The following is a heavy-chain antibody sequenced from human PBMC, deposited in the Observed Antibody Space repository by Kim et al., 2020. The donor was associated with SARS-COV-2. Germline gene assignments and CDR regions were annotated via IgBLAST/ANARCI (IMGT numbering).Heavy chain of an antibody. Sequence: SETLSLTRAVSGDSISSNSWWSWVRQSPGRGLEWIGEAYHSGSTYYKLSFKSRVGISLDKSKNQFSLNLGFLTAADTAVYFCARGKGFRFDPNPPGYFFYGIDVWGQGATVTVSS. D-gene: IGHD3-22*01. CDR3: ARGKGFRFDPNPPGYFFYGIDV. CDR2: AYHSGST. J-gene: IGHJ6*02. CDR1: GDSISSNSW. V-gene: IGHV4-4*02.